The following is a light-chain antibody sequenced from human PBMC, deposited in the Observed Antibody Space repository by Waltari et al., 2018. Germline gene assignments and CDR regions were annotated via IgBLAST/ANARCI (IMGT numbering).Light chain of an antibody. CDR1: PSLLHSNGYNY. CDR3: MQALQTPRT. V-gene: IGKV2-28*01. CDR2: WGS. Sequence: DIVMTQSPLSLPVTPGEPASISCRSSPSLLHSNGYNYLDWYLQKPGQSPQLLIYWGSNRASGVPDRFSGSGSGTDFTLKISRVEAEDVGVYYCMQALQTPRTFGQGTKVEIK. J-gene: IGKJ1*01.